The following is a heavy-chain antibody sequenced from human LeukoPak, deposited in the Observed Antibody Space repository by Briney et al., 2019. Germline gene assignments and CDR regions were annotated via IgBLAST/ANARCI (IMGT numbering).Heavy chain of an antibody. CDR3: ARDGSSRAMVRYNWFDP. J-gene: IGHJ5*02. CDR1: GFTFSSYA. V-gene: IGHV3-30-3*01. D-gene: IGHD3-10*01. CDR2: ISYDGSNK. Sequence: GRSLRLSCAASGFTFSSYAMHWVRQAPGKGLEWVAVISYDGSNKYYADSVKGRFTISRDNSKNTLYLQMNSLRAEDTAVYYRARDGSSRAMVRYNWFDPWGQGTLVTVSS.